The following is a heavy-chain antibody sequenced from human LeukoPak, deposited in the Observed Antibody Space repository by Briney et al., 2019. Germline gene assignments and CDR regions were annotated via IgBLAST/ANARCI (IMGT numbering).Heavy chain of an antibody. V-gene: IGHV1-8*01. CDR1: GYTFTSYD. D-gene: IGHD3-3*01. Sequence: GASVKVSCKASGYTFTSYDINWVRQATGQGLEWMGWMNPNSGNTGYAQKFQGRVTMTRNTSISTAYMELSSLRSEDTAVYYCARRPYDFWSGYYDYWGQGTLVTVSS. CDR2: MNPNSGNT. CDR3: ARRPYDFWSGYYDY. J-gene: IGHJ4*02.